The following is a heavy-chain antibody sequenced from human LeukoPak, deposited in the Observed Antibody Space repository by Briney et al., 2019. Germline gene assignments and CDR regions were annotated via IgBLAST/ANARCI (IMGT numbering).Heavy chain of an antibody. CDR1: GFTFSSYA. D-gene: IGHD5-12*01. CDR3: ASPRYGGYVY. J-gene: IGHJ4*02. CDR2: FSGSGGNT. Sequence: GGSLRLSCAASGFTFSSYAMSWVRQAPGKGLEWVSTFSGSGGNTYYADCVKGRFTISRDNSKNTLYLQMNSLRAEDTALYYCASPRYGGYVYWGQGTVVTVSS. V-gene: IGHV3-23*01.